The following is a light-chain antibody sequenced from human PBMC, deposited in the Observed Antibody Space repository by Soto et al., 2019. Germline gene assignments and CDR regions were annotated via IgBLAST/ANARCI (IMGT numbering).Light chain of an antibody. CDR3: SSYTIFSTYV. J-gene: IGLJ1*01. Sequence: QSALTQPASVSGSPGQSITISCTGSSSDVGGYSFVSWYQHHPGKAPKLMLYDVTNRPSGVSNRFSGSKSGNTASLTISGLQAEDEADYYCSSYTIFSTYVFGTGTKLTVL. V-gene: IGLV2-14*03. CDR1: SSDVGGYSF. CDR2: DVT.